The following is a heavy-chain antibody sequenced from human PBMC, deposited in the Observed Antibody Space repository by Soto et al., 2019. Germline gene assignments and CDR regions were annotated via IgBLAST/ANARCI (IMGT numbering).Heavy chain of an antibody. CDR2: INAGTGNT. J-gene: IGHJ4*02. V-gene: IGHV1-3*01. Sequence: ASVRVSCKASGYTFSSYGMPWVRQAPGQRLEWMGWINAGTGNTRYSRKFQGRVTITRDTSPTTVHMELSSLRSEDTAVYYCSRDHLPAAYKDSDYWGQGTLVNVSS. CDR3: SRDHLPAAYKDSDY. D-gene: IGHD2-2*01. CDR1: GYTFSSYG.